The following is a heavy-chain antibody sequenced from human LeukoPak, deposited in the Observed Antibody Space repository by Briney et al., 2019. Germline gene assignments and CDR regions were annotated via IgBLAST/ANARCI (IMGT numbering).Heavy chain of an antibody. J-gene: IGHJ4*02. D-gene: IGHD2-2*01. CDR2: IWYDGSNK. V-gene: IGHV3-33*01. Sequence: PGGSLRLSCAASGFTFSSYGMYWVRQAPGKGLEWVTVIWYDGSNKYYADSVKGRFTISRDNSKNTLYLQMNSLRAEDTAVYYCARGGPEYHFDYWGQGTLVTVSS. CDR3: ARGGPEYHFDY. CDR1: GFTFSSYG.